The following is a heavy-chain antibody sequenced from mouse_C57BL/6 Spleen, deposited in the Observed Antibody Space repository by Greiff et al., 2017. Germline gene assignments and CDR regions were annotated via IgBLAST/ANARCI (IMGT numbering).Heavy chain of an antibody. Sequence: QVQLKESGPELVKPGASVKISCKASGYAFSSSWMNWVKQRPGKGLEWIGRIYPGDGDTNYNGKFKGKATLTADKSSSTAYMQLSSLTSEDSAVYVCAREVKGAWFAYWGQGTLVTVSA. CDR2: IYPGDGDT. J-gene: IGHJ3*01. D-gene: IGHD2-2*01. CDR1: GYAFSSSW. CDR3: AREVKGAWFAY. V-gene: IGHV1-82*01.